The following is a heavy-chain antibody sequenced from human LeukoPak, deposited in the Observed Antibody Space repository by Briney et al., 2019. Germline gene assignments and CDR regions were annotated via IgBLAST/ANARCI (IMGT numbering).Heavy chain of an antibody. CDR2: IYYSGST. CDR1: GGSISSYY. D-gene: IGHD3-10*01. Sequence: PSETLSLTCTVSGGSISSYYWSWIRQPPGKGLEWMGYIYYSGSTNYNPSLKSRVIISVDTSKNQLSLKLSSVTAADTAVYYCARDTYYYGSGFDYWVQGTLVTVSS. CDR3: ARDTYYYGSGFDY. J-gene: IGHJ4*02. V-gene: IGHV4-59*01.